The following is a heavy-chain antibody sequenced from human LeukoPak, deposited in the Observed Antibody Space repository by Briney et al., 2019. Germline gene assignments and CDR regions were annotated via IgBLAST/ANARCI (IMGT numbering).Heavy chain of an antibody. Sequence: PSETRSLTCAVPGASFSGDYWTWIRQLPGKGLEWIAEINHSGRSNYNPSLKSRVTISVDTSKNHFSLNLSSVTAADTARYYCARGLYDSGDYHYGIRAYYFDTWGQGTLVTVSS. CDR3: ARGLYDSGDYHYGIRAYYFDT. CDR2: INHSGRS. CDR1: GASFSGDY. D-gene: IGHD3-22*01. V-gene: IGHV4-34*01. J-gene: IGHJ4*02.